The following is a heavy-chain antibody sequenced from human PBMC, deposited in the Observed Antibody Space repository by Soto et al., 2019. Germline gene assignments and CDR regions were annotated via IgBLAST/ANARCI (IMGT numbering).Heavy chain of an antibody. V-gene: IGHV3-74*01. D-gene: IGHD2-2*01. CDR1: GFTFSNNW. CDR3: ARDIVVVPAAKYYYYYYGMDV. Sequence: GGSLRLSCAASGFTFSNNWMYWVRQAPGKGPVWVSRINSDGSSTYYADSVKGRFTISRDNAKNTLYLQMNSLRADDTAVYYCARDIVVVPAAKYYYYYYGMDVWGQGTTVTVSS. J-gene: IGHJ6*02. CDR2: INSDGSST.